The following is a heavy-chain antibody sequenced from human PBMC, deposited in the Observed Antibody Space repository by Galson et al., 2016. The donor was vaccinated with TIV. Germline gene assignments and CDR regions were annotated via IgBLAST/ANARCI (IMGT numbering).Heavy chain of an antibody. D-gene: IGHD6-6*01. CDR3: TRDRSIAAPRDMDV. CDR1: GYTFTSFG. CDR2: ISGYNGKT. Sequence: SVKVSCKATGYTFTSFGIAWVRQAPGQGLEWMGWISGYNGKTYYAQKFQDRVTMAKDTSTNTAYMELRSLRSDDTAVYYCTRDRSIAAPRDMDVWGQGTAVTVSS. V-gene: IGHV1-18*01. J-gene: IGHJ6*02.